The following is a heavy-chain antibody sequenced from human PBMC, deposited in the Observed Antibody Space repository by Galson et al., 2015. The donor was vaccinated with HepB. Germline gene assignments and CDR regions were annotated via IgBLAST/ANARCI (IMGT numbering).Heavy chain of an antibody. D-gene: IGHD3-16*01. CDR3: ARVEVGDYYFDF. V-gene: IGHV3-11*01. J-gene: IGHJ4*02. CDR2: ISNRGYTI. CDR1: GFIFSDYY. Sequence: SLRLSCATSGFIFSDYYMTWVRQAPGKGLEWVSYISNRGYTIYYTDSVKGRFTISRDNANNSLYLQMNSLRVEDTAVYYCARVEVGDYYFDFWGQGTLVTVSS.